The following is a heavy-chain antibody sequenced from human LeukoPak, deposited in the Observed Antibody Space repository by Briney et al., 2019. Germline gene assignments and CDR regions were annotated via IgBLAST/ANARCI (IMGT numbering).Heavy chain of an antibody. J-gene: IGHJ4*02. CDR1: GFTFSSYA. D-gene: IGHD6-19*01. CDR3: AKIAVTGKPYFDY. CDR2: ISYDGSNK. V-gene: IGHV3-30*04. Sequence: PGRSLRLSCAASGFTFSSYAMHWVRQAPGKGLEWVAVISYDGSNKYYADSVKGRFTISRDNSKNTLYLQMNSLRAEDTAVYYCAKIAVTGKPYFDYWGQGTLVTVSS.